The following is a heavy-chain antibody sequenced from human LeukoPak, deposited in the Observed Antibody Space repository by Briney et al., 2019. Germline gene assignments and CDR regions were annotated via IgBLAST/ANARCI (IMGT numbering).Heavy chain of an antibody. CDR3: ARDRRYCSGGSCYRLYGMDV. CDR1: GGSFSGYY. D-gene: IGHD2-15*01. V-gene: IGHV4-34*01. Sequence: SETLSLTCAVYGGSFSGYYWSWIRQPPGKGLEWIGEINHSGSTNYNPSLKSRVTISVDTSKNQFSLKLSSVTAADTAVYYCARDRRYCSGGSCYRLYGMDVWGQGTTVTVSS. J-gene: IGHJ6*02. CDR2: INHSGST.